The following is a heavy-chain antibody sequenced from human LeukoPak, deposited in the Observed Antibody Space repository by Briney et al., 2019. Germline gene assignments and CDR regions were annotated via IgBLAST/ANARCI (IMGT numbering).Heavy chain of an antibody. Sequence: GGSLRLSCAASGITVSTNYMTWVRQAPGKGLEWVSVIHSGGTTSYVDSVKGRFTISRDNSKNTLYLQMDSLRAEDTAVYFCARVGGFYYFDHWGQGTLVTVSS. V-gene: IGHV3-53*05. CDR3: ARVGGFYYFDH. CDR1: GITVSTNY. CDR2: IHSGGTT. J-gene: IGHJ4*02. D-gene: IGHD2/OR15-2a*01.